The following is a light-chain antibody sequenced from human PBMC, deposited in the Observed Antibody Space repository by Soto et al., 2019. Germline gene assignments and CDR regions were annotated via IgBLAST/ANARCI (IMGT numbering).Light chain of an antibody. V-gene: IGLV2-14*03. CDR3: SSFTGPTTLDV. CDR2: GVS. CDR1: SSDVGAYKY. J-gene: IGLJ1*01. Sequence: QSALTQPASVSGSPGQSVTISCTGTSSDVGAYKYVSWYQTHPGKAPKLMIYGVSNRPSGISNRFSGSKSGNTAFLTISGLQPEDEADYYCSSFTGPTTLDVFGTGTKLTVL.